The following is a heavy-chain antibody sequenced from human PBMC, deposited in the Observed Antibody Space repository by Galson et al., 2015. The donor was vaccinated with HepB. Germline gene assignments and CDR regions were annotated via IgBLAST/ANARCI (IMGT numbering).Heavy chain of an antibody. CDR2: ISGSGGST. Sequence: SLRLSCAASGFTFSSYAMSWVRQAPGKGLEWVSAISGSGGSTYYTDSVKGRFTISRDNSKNTLYLQMNSLRAEDTAVYYCAKGRLDSTASCFDYWGQGTLVTVSS. D-gene: IGHD3-9*01. CDR1: GFTFSSYA. J-gene: IGHJ4*02. V-gene: IGHV3-23*01. CDR3: AKGRLDSTASCFDY.